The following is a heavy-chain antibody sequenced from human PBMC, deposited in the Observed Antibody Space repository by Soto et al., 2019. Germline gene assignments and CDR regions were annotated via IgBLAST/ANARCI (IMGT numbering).Heavy chain of an antibody. V-gene: IGHV1-69*01. CDR3: ARGDIVVVPAAIRYYYGMDV. D-gene: IGHD2-2*02. CDR2: IIPIFGTA. Sequence: QVQLVQSGAEVKKPGSSVKVSCKASGGTFSSYAISWVRQAPGQGLEWMGGIIPIFGTANYAQKLQGRVTITGDESTSTAYMELSRLRSEDTAVYYCARGDIVVVPAAIRYYYGMDVWGQGTTVTVSS. J-gene: IGHJ6*02. CDR1: GGTFSSYA.